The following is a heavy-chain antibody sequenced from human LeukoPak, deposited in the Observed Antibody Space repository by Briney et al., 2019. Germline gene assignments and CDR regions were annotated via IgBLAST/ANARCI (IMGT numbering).Heavy chain of an antibody. J-gene: IGHJ6*03. CDR2: IYYSGST. CDR3: ARTWRYYYYYMDV. CDR1: GGSISSHY. V-gene: IGHV4-59*11. D-gene: IGHD1-1*01. Sequence: PSETPSLTCTVSGGSISSHYWSWIRQPPGKGLEWIGYIYYSGSTNYNPSLKSRVTISVDTSKNQFSLKLSSVTAADTAVYYCARTWRYYYYYMDVWGKGTTVTVSS.